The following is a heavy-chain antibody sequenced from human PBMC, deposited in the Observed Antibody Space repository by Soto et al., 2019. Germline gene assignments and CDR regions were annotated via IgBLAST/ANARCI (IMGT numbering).Heavy chain of an antibody. D-gene: IGHD1-20*01. CDR2: IGFDGTNI. V-gene: IGHV3-33*01. J-gene: IGHJ4*02. CDR1: EFDFKTYG. Sequence: QGQLVESGGGVVQPGRSLRLSCVASEFDFKTYGMHWVRQAPGKGLEWVAVIGFDGTNIHYSDSVRGRFSISRDNSENTVSLQMNSLRVEDTALYYCVRTACVINNCSYRWVRWGQGTLVTV. CDR3: VRTACVINNCSYRWVR.